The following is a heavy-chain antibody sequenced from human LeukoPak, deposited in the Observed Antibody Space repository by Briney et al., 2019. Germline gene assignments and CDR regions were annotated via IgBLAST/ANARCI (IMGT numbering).Heavy chain of an antibody. D-gene: IGHD3-16*02. CDR3: ARNNPQFTFGGVIALKYYYYYYMDV. CDR2: IYYSGSA. V-gene: IGHV4-59*01. J-gene: IGHJ6*03. Sequence: SETLSLTCTVSGGSISSYYWSWIRQPPGKGLEWIGYIYYSGSANYNPSLKSRVTISVDTSKNQFSLKLSSVTAADTAVYYCARNNPQFTFGGVIALKYYYYYYMDVWGKGTTVTVSS. CDR1: GGSISSYY.